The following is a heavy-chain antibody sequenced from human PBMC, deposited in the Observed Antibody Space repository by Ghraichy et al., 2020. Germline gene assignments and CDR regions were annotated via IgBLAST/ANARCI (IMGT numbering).Heavy chain of an antibody. V-gene: IGHV3-74*01. Sequence: KGLVWVSRINSDGSSTSYADSVKGRFTISRDNAKNTLYLQMNSLRAEDTAVYYCAREPLDSSGYGAFDYWGQGTL. CDR2: INSDGSST. CDR3: AREPLDSSGYGAFDY. D-gene: IGHD3-22*01. J-gene: IGHJ4*02.